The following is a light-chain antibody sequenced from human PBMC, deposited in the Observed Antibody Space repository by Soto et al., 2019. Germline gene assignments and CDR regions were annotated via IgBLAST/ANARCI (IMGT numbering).Light chain of an antibody. CDR3: AAWDDSLSGWV. CDR2: TAG. J-gene: IGLJ3*02. CDR1: SSNIGSNT. Sequence: QTVVTQPLSASASPGQRVTISCSGGSSNIGSNTVAWYQHLPGTAPPRLIFTAGQRPSGVPGRFSGSKSGTSASLAISGLQSDDEGDYYCAAWDDSLSGWVFGGGTKLTVL. V-gene: IGLV1-44*01.